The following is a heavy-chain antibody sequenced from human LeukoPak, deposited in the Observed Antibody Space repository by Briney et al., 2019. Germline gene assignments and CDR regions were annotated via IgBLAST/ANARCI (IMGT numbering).Heavy chain of an antibody. V-gene: IGHV1-69*13. CDR3: AIVGAAVTTFSWFDP. CDR2: IIPIFGTV. D-gene: IGHD4-17*01. J-gene: IGHJ5*02. Sequence: GASVKVSCKASGGTFSSYGISWVRQAPGQRLEWMGGIIPIFGTVNYAERFQGRVAITADESTSTAYMELSSLRSEDTAVDYCAIVGAAVTTFSWFDPWGQGTLVTVSS. CDR1: GGTFSSYG.